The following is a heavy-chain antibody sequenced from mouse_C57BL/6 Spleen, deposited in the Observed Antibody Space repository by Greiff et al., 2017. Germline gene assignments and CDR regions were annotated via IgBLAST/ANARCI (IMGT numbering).Heavy chain of an antibody. CDR3: TRFSYDGYYGFAY. J-gene: IGHJ3*01. D-gene: IGHD2-3*01. CDR1: GYTFTDYE. V-gene: IGHV1-15*01. Sequence: QVQLQQSGAELVRPGASVTLSCKASGYTFTDYEMHWVKQTPVHGLEWIGAIDPETGGTAYNQKFKGKAILTADKSSSTAYMELRSLTSEDSAVYYCTRFSYDGYYGFAYWGQGTLVTVSA. CDR2: IDPETGGT.